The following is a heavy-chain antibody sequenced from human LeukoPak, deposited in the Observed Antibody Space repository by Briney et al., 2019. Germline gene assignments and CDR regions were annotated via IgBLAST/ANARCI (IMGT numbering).Heavy chain of an antibody. CDR2: IYYSGST. CDR1: GGSVSSYY. Sequence: SETLSLTCIVSGGSVSSYYWSWIRQPPGRGLEWIGYIYYSGSTNYNPSLKSRVTISVDTSKNQFSLKLSSVTAADTAMYYCARASAGYDYLGLFDYWGQGTLVTVSS. CDR3: ARASAGYDYLGLFDY. D-gene: IGHD5-12*01. J-gene: IGHJ4*02. V-gene: IGHV4-59*02.